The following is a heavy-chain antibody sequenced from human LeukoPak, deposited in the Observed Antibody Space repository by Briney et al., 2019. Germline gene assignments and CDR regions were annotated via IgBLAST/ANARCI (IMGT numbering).Heavy chain of an antibody. Sequence: SATLSLTCAVYGGSFSGYYWSWIRQPPGKGQEWIGEINHSGSTNYNPSLKSRVTISVDTSKNQFSLKLSSVTAADTAVYYCARGIGDIVVVPAAMNFDYWGQGTLVTVSS. CDR2: INHSGST. J-gene: IGHJ4*02. CDR3: ARGIGDIVVVPAAMNFDY. D-gene: IGHD2-2*01. CDR1: GGSFSGYY. V-gene: IGHV4-34*01.